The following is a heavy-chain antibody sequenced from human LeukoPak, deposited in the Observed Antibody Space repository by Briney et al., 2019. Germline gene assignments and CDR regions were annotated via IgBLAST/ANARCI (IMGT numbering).Heavy chain of an antibody. Sequence: GSLRLSCAASGFTFSSYSMNWVRQAPGKGLEWVSYISSSSSTIYYADSVKGRFTISRDNAKNSLYLQMNSLRAEDTAVYYCARDTGDYNAFDIWGQGTMVTVSS. V-gene: IGHV3-48*01. J-gene: IGHJ3*02. CDR1: GFTFSSYS. CDR3: ARDTGDYNAFDI. D-gene: IGHD4-17*01. CDR2: ISSSSSTI.